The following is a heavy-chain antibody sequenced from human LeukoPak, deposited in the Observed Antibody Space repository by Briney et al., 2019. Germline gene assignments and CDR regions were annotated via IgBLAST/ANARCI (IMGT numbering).Heavy chain of an antibody. V-gene: IGHV4-39*07. CDR3: ARGGSSGYYYG. Sequence: SETLSLTCTVSGGSVSTSDYYWGWIRQSPVKGLEWIGDVFYTGKTNYNPSLRGRATISIDTSKNQFSLKLTYVTAADTAVYYCARGGSSGYYYGWGQGTLVTVSS. D-gene: IGHD3-22*01. J-gene: IGHJ4*02. CDR2: VFYTGKT. CDR1: GGSVSTSDYY.